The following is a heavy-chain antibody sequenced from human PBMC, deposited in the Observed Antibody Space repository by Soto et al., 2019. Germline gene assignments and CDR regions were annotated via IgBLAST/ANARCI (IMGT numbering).Heavy chain of an antibody. Sequence: QVQLVESGGDLVEPGGSLRLSCVASGFTFSDYYMNWIRQAPGKGLEWVSYVSHSGTYTNYADSVKGRFTISRDNAKNSLYLQMNYLRVEDTALYYCARDLRFKASKLEPRMGGFDIWGQGKMVTVSS. CDR3: ARDLRFKASKLEPRMGGFDI. CDR2: VSHSGTYT. CDR1: GFTFSDYY. V-gene: IGHV3-11*06. J-gene: IGHJ3*02. D-gene: IGHD1-1*01.